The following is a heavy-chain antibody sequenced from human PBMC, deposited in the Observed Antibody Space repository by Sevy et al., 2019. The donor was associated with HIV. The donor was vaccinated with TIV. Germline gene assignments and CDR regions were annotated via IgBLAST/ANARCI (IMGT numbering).Heavy chain of an antibody. J-gene: IGHJ3*02. CDR3: ASDGLSSSSDGFDI. CDR1: GFTFSSYE. V-gene: IGHV3-13*01. Sequence: GGSLRLSCAASGFTFSSYEMHWVRQLRGGGLEWVSAIGIAGDTFYADSVRGRFTISRENARNSLHLQMNSLRAGDSATYYCASDGLSSSSDGFDIWGQGTMVTVSS. D-gene: IGHD6-6*01. CDR2: IGIAGDT.